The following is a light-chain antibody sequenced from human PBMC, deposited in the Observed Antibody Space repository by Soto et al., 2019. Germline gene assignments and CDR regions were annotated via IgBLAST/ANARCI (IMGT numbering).Light chain of an antibody. CDR3: QQYAILPIT. V-gene: IGKV1-33*01. Sequence: DIQMTQSPSSLFASVGDRVTITCKATQDINIYLNWYQQKPGKAPNLLIYDASNLEIGVPSRFSGSGSGTHFTFTISSLQTEDIGTYYCQQYAILPITSGRRTRLEIK. CDR2: DAS. J-gene: IGKJ5*01. CDR1: QDINIY.